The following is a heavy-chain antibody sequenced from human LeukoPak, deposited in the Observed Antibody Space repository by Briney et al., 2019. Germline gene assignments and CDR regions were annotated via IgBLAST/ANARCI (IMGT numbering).Heavy chain of an antibody. CDR2: ISSGSSTI. CDR1: GFIFSDYN. D-gene: IGHD6-6*01. J-gene: IGHJ6*02. Sequence: GGSLRLSCAGSGFIFSDYNMNWVRQAPGKGLEWVSYISSGSSTIYYADSVKGRFTISRDNAKNSLYLQMNSLTDEDTAVYYCARAYSSSSGYSFYGLDVWGQGTTVTVSS. CDR3: ARAYSSSSGYSFYGLDV. V-gene: IGHV3-48*02.